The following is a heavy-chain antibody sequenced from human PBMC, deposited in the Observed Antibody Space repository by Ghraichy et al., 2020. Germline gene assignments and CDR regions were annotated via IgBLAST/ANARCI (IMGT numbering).Heavy chain of an antibody. CDR2: INHSGST. CDR1: GGSFSGYY. CDR3: ARGPRLGSATLYYFDY. D-gene: IGHD7-27*01. V-gene: IGHV4-34*01. Sequence: SQTLSLTCAVYGGSFSGYYWSWIRQPPGKGLERIGEINHSGSTNYNPSLKSRVTISVDTSKNQFSLKLSSVTAADTAVYYCARGPRLGSATLYYFDYWGQGTLVTVSS. J-gene: IGHJ4*02.